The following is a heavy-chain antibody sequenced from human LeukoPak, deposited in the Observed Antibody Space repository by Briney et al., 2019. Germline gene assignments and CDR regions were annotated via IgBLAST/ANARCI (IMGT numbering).Heavy chain of an antibody. Sequence: ASVRVSCRASRYSFTAYYIHWVRQAPGQGLEWMGRINPNSGDTNFAQKFRGRVTMTRNTSINTAYMELNRLRSDDTAVHYCARGGAAAGTKYNWFDPWGQGTLVTVSS. V-gene: IGHV1-2*06. CDR2: INPNSGDT. CDR1: RYSFTAYY. CDR3: ARGGAAAGTKYNWFDP. J-gene: IGHJ5*02. D-gene: IGHD6-13*01.